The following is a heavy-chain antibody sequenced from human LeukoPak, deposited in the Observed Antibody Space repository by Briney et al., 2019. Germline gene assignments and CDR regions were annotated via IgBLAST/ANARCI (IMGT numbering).Heavy chain of an antibody. D-gene: IGHD3-22*01. CDR1: GDSVSSNSAA. J-gene: IGHJ4*02. CDR3: ARSPEAYDSCGCDY. CDR2: TYYRSKWYN. Sequence: SQTLSLTCAIPGDSVSSNSAAWNWIRQSPSRGLEWLGRTYYRSKWYNDYALSVKSRITINPDTTKNQFSLQLNSVTPEDTAVYYCARSPEAYDSCGCDYWGQGTLVTVSS. V-gene: IGHV6-1*01.